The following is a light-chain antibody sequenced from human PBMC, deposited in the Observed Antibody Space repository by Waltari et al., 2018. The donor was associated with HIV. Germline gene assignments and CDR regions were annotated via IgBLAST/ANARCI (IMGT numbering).Light chain of an antibody. CDR3: QHLNTYPYT. CDR1: HRISTY. V-gene: IGKV1-9*01. J-gene: IGKJ2*01. CDR2: AAS. Sequence: DIQLTQSPSFLSASVGDRVTITCRADHRISTYLAWYQQKPGKAPKLLISAASALQSGVPSRFSGSGSGREFTLTISRLQPEDFASYYCQHLNTYPYTFGQGTKLEIK.